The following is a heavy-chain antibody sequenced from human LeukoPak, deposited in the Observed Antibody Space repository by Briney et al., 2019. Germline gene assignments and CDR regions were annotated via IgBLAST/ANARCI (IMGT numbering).Heavy chain of an antibody. V-gene: IGHV3-66*02. Sequence: GGSLRLSCAASGFTVSSNYMSWVRQAPGKGLEWVSVIYSGCSTYYADSVKGRFTISRDNSKNTLYLQMNSLRAEDTAVYYCAREGPGIVGATFDYWGQGTLVTVSS. CDR1: GFTVSSNY. J-gene: IGHJ4*02. CDR3: AREGPGIVGATFDY. CDR2: IYSGCST. D-gene: IGHD1-26*01.